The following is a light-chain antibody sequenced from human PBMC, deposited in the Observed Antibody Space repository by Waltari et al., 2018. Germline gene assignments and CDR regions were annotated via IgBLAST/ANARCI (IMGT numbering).Light chain of an antibody. J-gene: IGKJ5*01. Sequence: DIHMTQSPSTLSASIGDRVTITCRASQSASKWLAWYQQKPGKAPKLLIDKTSTLNAEVPSRFSGSGSGTDFTLTITSLQPEDFATYYCQQNYSTPLTFGQGTRLEIK. CDR3: QQNYSTPLT. CDR2: KTS. V-gene: IGKV1-5*03. CDR1: QSASKW.